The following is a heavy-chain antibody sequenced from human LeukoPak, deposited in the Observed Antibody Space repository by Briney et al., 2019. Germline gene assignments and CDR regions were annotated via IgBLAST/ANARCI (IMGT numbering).Heavy chain of an antibody. CDR1: GFTFSAHY. V-gene: IGHV3-11*04. J-gene: IGHJ4*02. CDR3: ARGDCSSTSCYYFDY. Sequence: GGSLRLSCAASGFTFSAHYMSWIRQAPGKGLEWVSYISSSGTTIYYADSVKGRFTISRDNAKNSLYLQMNSLRTEDTAVYYCARGDCSSTSCYYFDYWGQVTLVTVSS. D-gene: IGHD2-2*01. CDR2: ISSSGTTI.